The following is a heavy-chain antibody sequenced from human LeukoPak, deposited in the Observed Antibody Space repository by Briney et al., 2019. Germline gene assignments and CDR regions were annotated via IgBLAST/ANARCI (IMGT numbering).Heavy chain of an antibody. CDR2: ISYDGGNK. J-gene: IGHJ6*02. V-gene: IGHV3-30*03. D-gene: IGHD2-2*01. Sequence: GRSLRLSCAASVFTFNNYSIYWVRPGPGKGLEWVSLISYDGGNKYYADSVKGLFTISRDNSKNPLYLQMNSLRAEDTAVYYCARVPIEIVVVPAAMYYYYYGMDVWGQGTTVTVSS. CDR3: ARVPIEIVVVPAAMYYYYYGMDV. CDR1: VFTFNNYS.